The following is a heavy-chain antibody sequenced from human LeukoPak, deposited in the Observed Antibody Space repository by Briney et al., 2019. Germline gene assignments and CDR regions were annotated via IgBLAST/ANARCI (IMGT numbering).Heavy chain of an antibody. D-gene: IGHD1-26*01. CDR3: ARDRELEAFDI. Sequence: GGSLRLSCGASGFTFSSYGMSWVRQAPGKGLEWVSAISGSGGSTYYADSVKGRFTISRDNSKNTLYLQMNSLRAEDTAVYYCARDRELEAFDIWGQGTMVTVSS. CDR2: ISGSGGST. V-gene: IGHV3-23*01. J-gene: IGHJ3*02. CDR1: GFTFSSYG.